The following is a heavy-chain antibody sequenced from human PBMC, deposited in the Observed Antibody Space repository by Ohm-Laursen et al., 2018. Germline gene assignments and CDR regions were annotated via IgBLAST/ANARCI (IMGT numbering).Heavy chain of an antibody. Sequence: GSLRLSCAASGFTFSSYWMSWVRQAPGKGLEWVANIKQDGSEKYYVDSVKGRFTISRDNAKNSLYLQMNSLRAEDTAVYYCAREGSYYDSSGSAFDYWGQGTLVTVSS. CDR2: IKQDGSEK. J-gene: IGHJ4*02. CDR1: GFTFSSYW. V-gene: IGHV3-7*01. CDR3: AREGSYYDSSGSAFDY. D-gene: IGHD3-22*01.